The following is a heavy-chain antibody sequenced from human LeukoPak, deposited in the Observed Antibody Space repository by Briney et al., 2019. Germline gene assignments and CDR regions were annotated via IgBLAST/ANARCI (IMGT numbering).Heavy chain of an antibody. CDR3: ARDLGTVIDY. CDR2: IYYSGST. D-gene: IGHD3-10*01. CDR1: GGSISSYY. V-gene: IGHV4-59*01. J-gene: IGHJ4*02. Sequence: PSETLSLTCTVSGGSISSYYWSWIRQPPGKGLEWIGYIYYSGSTNYNPSLKGRVTISVDTSKNQFSLKLSSVTAADTAVYYCARDLGTVIDYWGQGTLVTVSS.